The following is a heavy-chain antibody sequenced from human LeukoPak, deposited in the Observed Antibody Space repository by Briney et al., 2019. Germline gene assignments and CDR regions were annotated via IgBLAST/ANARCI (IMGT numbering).Heavy chain of an antibody. CDR2: ISHTGGA. CDR3: AREDYGTGSYYRGDAFDT. Sequence: SETLSLTCAVSGGSVSGYYWTWVRQPLGKGLEWIGEISHTGGANYNPSLKSRVTIGLDTSKKQLSLKLESVTAADTAVYYCAREDYGTGSYYRGDAFDTWGHGTMVTVSS. D-gene: IGHD3-10*01. J-gene: IGHJ3*02. CDR1: GGSVSGYY. V-gene: IGHV4-34*01.